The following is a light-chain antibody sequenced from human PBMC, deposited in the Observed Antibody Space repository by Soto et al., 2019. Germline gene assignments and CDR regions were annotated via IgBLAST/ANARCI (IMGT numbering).Light chain of an antibody. V-gene: IGKV3-20*01. CDR2: GAS. J-gene: IGKJ2*01. CDR1: QSVSSSY. CDR3: HQYCSSPPYT. Sequence: EIVLTQSPGTLSLSPGERATLSCRASQSVSSSYLAWYQQKPGQAPRLLIYGASSRATGIPDRFSGSGSGTDFTLTTSRLQPEEVAVYYCHQYCSSPPYTFGQGTKLEIK.